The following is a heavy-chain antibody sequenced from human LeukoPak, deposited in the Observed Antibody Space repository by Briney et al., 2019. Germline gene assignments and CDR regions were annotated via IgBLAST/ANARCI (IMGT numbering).Heavy chain of an antibody. J-gene: IGHJ4*02. CDR3: AKDYSSSWYFDY. CDR2: IRYDGSNK. CDR1: GFTFSSYG. Sequence: GGSLRLSCVASGFTFSSYGMHWVRQAPGKGLEWVAFIRYDGSNKYYADSVKGRFTISRDNSKNTLYLQMNSLRAEDTAVYYCAKDYSSSWYFDYWGQGSLVTVSS. D-gene: IGHD6-13*01. V-gene: IGHV3-30*02.